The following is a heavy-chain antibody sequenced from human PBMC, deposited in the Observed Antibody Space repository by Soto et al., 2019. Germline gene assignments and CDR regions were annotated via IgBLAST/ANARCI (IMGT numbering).Heavy chain of an antibody. CDR3: ARRGSGSRSMCMDV. J-gene: IGHJ6*02. CDR2: INAGNGNT. CDR1: GYTFTSYA. Sequence: QVQLVQSGAEVKKPGASVKVSCKASGYTFTSYAMHWVRQAPGQRLEWMGWINAGNGNTKYSQKFQGRVTITRDTSASTAYMELSSLRSEDTAVYYCARRGSGSRSMCMDVWGQGTTVTVSS. V-gene: IGHV1-3*01. D-gene: IGHD3-10*01.